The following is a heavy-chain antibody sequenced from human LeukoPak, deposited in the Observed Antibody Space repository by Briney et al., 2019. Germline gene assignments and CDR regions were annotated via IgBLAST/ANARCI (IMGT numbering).Heavy chain of an antibody. CDR3: ARDGGSYLQPTDF. D-gene: IGHD1-26*01. J-gene: IGHJ4*02. Sequence: GSLRLSCAPSGFTVSSTYMSWVRQAPGKGLEWVSSITGSGAGTYYADSVKGRFTISRDNSKNTLYLQMNSLRAEDTALYHCARDGGSYLQPTDFWGQGTLVTVSS. CDR2: ITGSGAGT. CDR1: GFTVSSTY. V-gene: IGHV3-23*01.